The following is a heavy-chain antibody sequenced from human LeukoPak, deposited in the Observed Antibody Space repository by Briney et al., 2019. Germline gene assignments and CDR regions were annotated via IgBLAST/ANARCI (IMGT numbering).Heavy chain of an antibody. CDR3: ARGRSEGLV. V-gene: IGHV4-39*01. D-gene: IGHD3/OR15-3a*01. J-gene: IGHJ4*02. CDR2: IFYSGST. Sequence: SETLSLTCTVSGGSLSSSSYYWGWIRQPPGKGLEWIGTIFYSGSTYYNPSLKSRFTISVDTSKNPFALKLSSVTAADTAVYYCARGRSEGLVWGQGTLVTVSS. CDR1: GGSLSSSSYY.